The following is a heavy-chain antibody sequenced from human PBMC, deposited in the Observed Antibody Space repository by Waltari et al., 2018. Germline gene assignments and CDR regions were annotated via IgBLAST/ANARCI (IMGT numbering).Heavy chain of an antibody. CDR2: IDHSGSP. CDR3: ARPGNDDAFDI. V-gene: IGHV4-38-2*01. CDR1: GYSISSGYD. D-gene: IGHD1-1*01. Sequence: QVQLQESGPGLVKPSETLSLTCGCSGYSISSGYDWGWIRQPPGKGLEWIGIIDHSGSPYYNPSLKSRVTLSVDTSKTQFSLKLSSVTAADTAVYYCARPGNDDAFDIWGQGTMVTVSS. J-gene: IGHJ3*02.